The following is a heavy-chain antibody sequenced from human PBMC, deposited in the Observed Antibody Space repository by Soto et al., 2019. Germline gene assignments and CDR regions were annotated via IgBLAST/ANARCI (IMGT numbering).Heavy chain of an antibody. CDR2: ISAYNGNT. J-gene: IGHJ3*02. CDR3: ARSCKWLVWTLRRVDAFDI. Sequence: AASGKVSCKASGYTFTSYGISWVRQAPGQGLEWMGWISAYNGNTNYAQKLQGRVTMTTDTSTSTAYMELRSLRSDDTAVYYCARSCKWLVWTLRRVDAFDIWGLGIRVTVSS. CDR1: GYTFTSYG. D-gene: IGHD6-19*01. V-gene: IGHV1-18*01.